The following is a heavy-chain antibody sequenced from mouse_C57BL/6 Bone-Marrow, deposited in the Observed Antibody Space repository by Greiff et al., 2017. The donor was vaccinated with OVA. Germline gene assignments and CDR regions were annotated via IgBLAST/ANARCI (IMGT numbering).Heavy chain of an antibody. J-gene: IGHJ3*01. V-gene: IGHV5-9-1*02. CDR2: ISSGGDYI. CDR3: TRDDYGSRIFAY. Sequence: EVKLMESGEGLVKPGGSLKLSCAASGFTFSSYAMSWVRQTPEKRLEWVAYISSGGDYIYYADTVKGRFTISRDNARNTLYLQMSSLKSEDTAIYYCTRDDYGSRIFAYWGQGTLVTVSA. D-gene: IGHD1-1*01. CDR1: GFTFSSYA.